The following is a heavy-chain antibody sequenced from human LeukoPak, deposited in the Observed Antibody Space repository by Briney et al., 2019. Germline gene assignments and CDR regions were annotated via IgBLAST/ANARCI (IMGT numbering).Heavy chain of an antibody. CDR2: IYHSGST. V-gene: IGHV4-38-2*01. CDR3: AIHTYYDGSGYYY. D-gene: IGHD3-22*01. J-gene: IGHJ4*02. Sequence: SETLSLTCAVSGYSISSGYYWGWIRQPPGKGLEWIGSIYHSGSTYYNPSLKSRVTISVDTSKNQFSLKLSSVTAADTAVYYCAIHTYYDGSGYYYWGQGTLVTVSS. CDR1: GYSISSGYY.